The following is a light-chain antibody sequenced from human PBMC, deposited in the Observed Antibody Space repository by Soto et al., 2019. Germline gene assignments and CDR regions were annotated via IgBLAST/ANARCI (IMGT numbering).Light chain of an antibody. J-gene: IGLJ2*01. Sequence: QLALTQPASVSGSPGQSITISCTGTSSDVGGYNYVSWYQQHPGKAPKLMIYDVSNRPSGVSNRFSGSKSGNTASLTISGLQAEDEADYYCSSYTSSSTLRVFGGGTKLTVL. CDR3: SSYTSSSTLRV. V-gene: IGLV2-14*01. CDR1: SSDVGGYNY. CDR2: DVS.